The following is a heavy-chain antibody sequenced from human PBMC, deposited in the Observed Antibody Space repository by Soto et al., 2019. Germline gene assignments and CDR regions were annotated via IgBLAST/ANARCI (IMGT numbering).Heavy chain of an antibody. V-gene: IGHV1-69*13. CDR3: ARDRYPGFCSGGSCLHFNSYGMDV. D-gene: IGHD2-15*01. CDR1: GGTFSSYA. CDR2: IIPIFGTA. Sequence: ASVKVSCKASGGTFSSYAISWVRQAPGQGLEWMGGIIPIFGTANYAQKFQGRVKITADECTGPAYMERSSLRSEDTAVYYCARDRYPGFCSGGSCLHFNSYGMDVWGQGTTVTVSS. J-gene: IGHJ6*02.